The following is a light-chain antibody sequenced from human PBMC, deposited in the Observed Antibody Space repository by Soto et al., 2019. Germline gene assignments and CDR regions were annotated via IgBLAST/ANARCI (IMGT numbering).Light chain of an antibody. Sequence: QSVLTQPASVSGSPGQSITISCTGTSSDVGGYNSVSWYQQHPGKAPKLMIYEVTNRPSGVSNRFSGSQSGNTASLTISGLQAEDEAYYYCNSYSSTSHVVFGGGTKVPVL. V-gene: IGLV2-14*01. CDR1: SSDVGGYNS. J-gene: IGLJ2*01. CDR2: EVT. CDR3: NSYSSTSHVV.